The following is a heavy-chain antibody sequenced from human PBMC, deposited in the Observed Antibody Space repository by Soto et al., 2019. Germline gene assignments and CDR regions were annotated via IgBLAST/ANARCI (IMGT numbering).Heavy chain of an antibody. J-gene: IGHJ5*02. CDR1: GFVFKNFA. V-gene: IGHV3-23*01. CDR2: IRGTGLNT. CDR3: AKRASPANIDNWFDP. Sequence: PGGSLRLSCVGSGFVFKNFAINWVRQPPEKGLEWVSVIRGTGLNTYYAASVKGRFNISRDNSKNTVYLQMDSLKVEDTAVYYCAKRASPANIDNWFDPWGPGTQVTVSS.